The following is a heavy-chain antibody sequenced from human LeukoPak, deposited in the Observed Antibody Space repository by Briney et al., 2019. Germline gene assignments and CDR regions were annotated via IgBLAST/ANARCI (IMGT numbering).Heavy chain of an antibody. V-gene: IGHV2-5*02. CDR1: GFSLRTHGVG. J-gene: IGHJ4*02. Sequence: SGPTLLKPPPALTLTFTFSGFSLRTHGVGVGWIRQPPGKALEWLSLIYWDDDKRYSPSLKTRLSTTKDTSKNQVVLTMTNMGPVDTATYYCAHGGVTGTKYWGQGTLVTVSS. D-gene: IGHD1-20*01. CDR2: IYWDDDK. CDR3: AHGGVTGTKY.